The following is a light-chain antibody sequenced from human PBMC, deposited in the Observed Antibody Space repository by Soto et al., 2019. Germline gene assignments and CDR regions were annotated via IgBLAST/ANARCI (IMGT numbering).Light chain of an antibody. Sequence: QSALAQPPSVSGAPGQRVTISCTGSSSNIGAGYDVHWYQQLPGTAPKLLIYHNSNRPSGVPDRFSGSKSGTSASLAITGLQAEDESVYLCRRQDSSLSASRDFGPWTNVT. J-gene: IGLJ1*01. CDR3: RRQDSSLSASRD. CDR2: HNS. CDR1: SSNIGAGYD. V-gene: IGLV1-40*01.